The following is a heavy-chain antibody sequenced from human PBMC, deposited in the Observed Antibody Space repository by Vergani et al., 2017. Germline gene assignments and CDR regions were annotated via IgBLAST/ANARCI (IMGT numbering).Heavy chain of an antibody. V-gene: IGHV3-15*01. Sequence: EVQLVESGGGLVKPGGSLRLSCAASGFTFSNAWMSWVRQAPGKGLEWVGRIKSKTDGGTTDYAAPVKGRFTISRDDSKNTLYLQMNSLKTEDTAVYYCTTGLHYDIVTGYYIWYFDLWGRGTLVTVSS. J-gene: IGHJ2*01. CDR2: IKSKTDGGTT. D-gene: IGHD3-9*01. CDR1: GFTFSNAW. CDR3: TTGLHYDIVTGYYIWYFDL.